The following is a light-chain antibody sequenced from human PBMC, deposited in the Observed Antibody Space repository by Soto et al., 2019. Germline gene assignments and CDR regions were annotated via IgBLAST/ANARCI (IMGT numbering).Light chain of an antibody. CDR3: HKYNSAPFT. J-gene: IGKJ3*01. Sequence: DIPMTQSPSSLSASVGDRVTITCRASQGISNYLAWYQQKPGKVPKVLIYTASTLQSGVPSRFSGSGSGTDFTLTISSLQPEDVATYYCHKYNSAPFTFGPGTKVDIK. CDR2: TAS. CDR1: QGISNY. V-gene: IGKV1-27*01.